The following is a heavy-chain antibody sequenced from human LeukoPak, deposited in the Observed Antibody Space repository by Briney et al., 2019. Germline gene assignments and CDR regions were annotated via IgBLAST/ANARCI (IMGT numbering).Heavy chain of an antibody. CDR2: IYYSGDT. D-gene: IGHD5-18*01. J-gene: IGHJ5*02. CDR3: VSSTRGYSFALFDP. Sequence: PSETPSLTCTVSGGSISSSSYYWGWIRQPPGKGLEWIGSIYYSGDTYYNPSLKSRVTISVDTSKNEFSLKLSSVTAADTAVYYCVSSTRGYSFALFDPWGQGTLVTVSS. CDR1: GGSISSSSYY. V-gene: IGHV4-39*01.